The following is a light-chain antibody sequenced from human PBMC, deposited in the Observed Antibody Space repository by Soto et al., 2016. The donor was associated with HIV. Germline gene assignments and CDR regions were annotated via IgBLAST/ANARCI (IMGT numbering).Light chain of an antibody. CDR1: QSVSTW. CDR3: QHYNNYLYT. J-gene: IGKJ2*01. V-gene: IGKV1-5*03. CDR2: KAS. Sequence: DIQMTRSPSTLSASVGDTVTLTCRASQSVSTWVAWYQQKPGKAPKLVIYKASLLPREVPSRFSGSGSGTEFTLTISGLQPDDFATYYCQHYNNYLYTFGPGTRVEIK.